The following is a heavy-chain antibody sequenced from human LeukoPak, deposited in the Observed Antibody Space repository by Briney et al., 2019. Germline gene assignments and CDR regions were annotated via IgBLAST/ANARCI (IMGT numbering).Heavy chain of an antibody. Sequence: GGPLRLSCAASGFTFSSYEMNWVRQAPGKGLEWVSYISASGTTIYYADSVKGRFTISRDNAKNSLYLQMNSLRAEDTAVYYCARLKGGYCSGGSCYLYYFDYWGQGTLVTVSS. D-gene: IGHD2-15*01. CDR1: GFTFSSYE. CDR3: ARLKGGYCSGGSCYLYYFDY. J-gene: IGHJ4*02. CDR2: ISASGTTI. V-gene: IGHV3-48*03.